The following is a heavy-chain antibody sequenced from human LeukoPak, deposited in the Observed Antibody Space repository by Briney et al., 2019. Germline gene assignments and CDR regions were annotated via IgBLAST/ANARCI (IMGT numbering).Heavy chain of an antibody. D-gene: IGHD3-22*01. V-gene: IGHV3-30*18. J-gene: IGHJ4*02. CDR2: ISYDGSNK. CDR3: AKTDGVDYDSSGYPDY. Sequence: GRSLRLSCAASGFTFSTYAMNWVRQAPGKGLEWVAVISYDGSNKYYADSVKGRFTFSRDNSKNTLYLQMNSLRAEDTAVYYCAKTDGVDYDSSGYPDYWGQGTLVTVSS. CDR1: GFTFSTYA.